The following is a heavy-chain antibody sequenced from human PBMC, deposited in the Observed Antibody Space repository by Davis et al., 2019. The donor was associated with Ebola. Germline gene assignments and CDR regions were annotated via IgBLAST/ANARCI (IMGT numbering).Heavy chain of an antibody. CDR1: GYTFTGYY. CDR2: INPNSGGT. V-gene: IGHV1-2*02. D-gene: IGHD7-27*01. J-gene: IGHJ4*02. Sequence: ASVKVSCKASGYTFTGYYMHWVRQAPGQGLEWMGWINPNSGGTNYAQKLQGRVTMTRDTSISTAYMELSRLRSDDTAVYYCARDGSTSNQKSGELDYWGQGPLVTVSS. CDR3: ARDGSTSNQKSGELDY.